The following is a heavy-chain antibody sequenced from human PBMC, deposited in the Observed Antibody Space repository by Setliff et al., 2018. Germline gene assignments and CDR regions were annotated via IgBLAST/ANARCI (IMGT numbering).Heavy chain of an antibody. J-gene: IGHJ4*02. V-gene: IGHV1-69*13. CDR2: IIPIFGTA. CDR1: GGTFSSYA. CDR3: AAGVSWSGYWGGAYYFEY. Sequence: SVKVSCKASGGTFSSYAISWVRQAPGQGLEWMGGIIPIFGTANYAQKFQGRVTITADESTSTAYMELSSLRSEDTAVYYCAAGVSWSGYWGGAYYFEYWGQGTLVTVS. D-gene: IGHD3-3*01.